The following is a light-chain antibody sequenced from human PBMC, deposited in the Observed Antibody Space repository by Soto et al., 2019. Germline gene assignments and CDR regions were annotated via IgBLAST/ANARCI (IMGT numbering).Light chain of an antibody. CDR3: QTWTTGIVV. V-gene: IGLV4-69*01. CDR2: VDFDGSH. CDR1: SGHRSFA. Sequence: QAVVTQSPSASASLGASVTLTCTLSSGHRSFAIAWHQKHPEKGPRYLMKVDFDGSHTKGDGVPDRFSGSSSGAERYLIISSLQSDDEADYYCQTWTTGIVVFGDGTKVTVL. J-gene: IGLJ3*02.